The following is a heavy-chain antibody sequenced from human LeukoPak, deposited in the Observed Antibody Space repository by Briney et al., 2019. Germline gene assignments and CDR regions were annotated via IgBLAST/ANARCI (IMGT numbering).Heavy chain of an antibody. CDR3: AGGGYGYRYSDY. D-gene: IGHD5-18*01. J-gene: IGHJ4*02. CDR2: ISSSGSTI. V-gene: IGHV3-48*03. Sequence: GGSLRLSCAASGFTFSSYEMNWVRQAPGKGLEWVSYISSSGSTIYYADSVKGRFTISRDNAKNSLYLQMNSLRAEDTAVYYCAGGGYGYRYSDYWGQGTLVTVSS. CDR1: GFTFSSYE.